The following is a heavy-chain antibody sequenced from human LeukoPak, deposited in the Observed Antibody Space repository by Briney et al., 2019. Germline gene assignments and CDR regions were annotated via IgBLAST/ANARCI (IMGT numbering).Heavy chain of an antibody. V-gene: IGHV3-23*01. Sequence: GGSLRLSCAASGFTFSSYAMSWVRQAPRKGLEWVSGISGSGGSTYQADSVKGRFTISRDNSKNTLDLQMKSLRAEDTAVYYCAKSSAYGDYNPYYYYYYMDVWGKGTTVTVSS. CDR3: AKSSAYGDYNPYYYYYYMDV. D-gene: IGHD4-17*01. J-gene: IGHJ6*03. CDR2: ISGSGGST. CDR1: GFTFSSYA.